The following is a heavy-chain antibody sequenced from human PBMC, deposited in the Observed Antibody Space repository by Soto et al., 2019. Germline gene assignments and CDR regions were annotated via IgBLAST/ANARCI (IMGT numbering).Heavy chain of an antibody. CDR3: AREKPSQGYCSGGSCYRGCAFDI. CDR1: GGSISNGGYY. CDR2: IYYSGST. V-gene: IGHV4-31*03. J-gene: IGHJ3*02. D-gene: IGHD2-15*01. Sequence: TSETLSLTCTVSGGSISNGGYYWSWIRQHPGKGLEWIGYIYYSGSTYYNPSLKSRVTISVDTSKNQFSLKLSSVTAADTAAYYCAREKPSQGYCSGGSCYRGCAFDIWGQGTMVTVSS.